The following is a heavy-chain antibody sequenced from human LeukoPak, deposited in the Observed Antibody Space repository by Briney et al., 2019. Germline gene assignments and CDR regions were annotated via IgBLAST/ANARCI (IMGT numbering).Heavy chain of an antibody. Sequence: PGGSLRLSCAASGFTVSSTYMSWVRQAPGKGLEWVSVIYSGGSTYYAGSVKGRFTISRDNSKNTLYLQMNSLRAEDTAVYYCAKRDGYNPNWFDPWGQGTLVTVSS. CDR3: AKRDGYNPNWFDP. CDR1: GFTVSSTY. V-gene: IGHV3-53*01. J-gene: IGHJ5*02. D-gene: IGHD5-24*01. CDR2: IYSGGST.